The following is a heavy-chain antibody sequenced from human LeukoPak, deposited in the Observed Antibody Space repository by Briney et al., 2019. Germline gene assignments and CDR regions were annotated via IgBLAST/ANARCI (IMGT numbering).Heavy chain of an antibody. CDR2: IYYSGST. CDR1: GGPISSYY. CDR3: ARHRGGGPFDY. Sequence: SETLSLTCTVSGGPISSYYWSWIRQPPGKGLEWIGYIYYSGSTNYNPSLKSRVTISVDTSKNQFSLKLSSVTAADTAVYYCARHRGGGPFDYWGQGTLVTVSS. V-gene: IGHV4-59*08. D-gene: IGHD2-15*01. J-gene: IGHJ4*02.